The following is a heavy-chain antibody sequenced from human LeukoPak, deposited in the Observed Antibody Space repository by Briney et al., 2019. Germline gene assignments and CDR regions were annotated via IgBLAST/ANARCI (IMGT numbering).Heavy chain of an antibody. Sequence: PGGSLRLSCAASGFTFSNYWMHWVRQAPGKGLVWVSRINSDASTTNYADSVKGRFTISRDNAKNSLYLQMNGLGAEDTAVYYCARELNGYGYYFFDYWGPGTLVTVSS. CDR2: INSDASTT. D-gene: IGHD3-16*01. CDR1: GFTFSNYW. CDR3: ARELNGYGYYFFDY. V-gene: IGHV3-74*01. J-gene: IGHJ4*02.